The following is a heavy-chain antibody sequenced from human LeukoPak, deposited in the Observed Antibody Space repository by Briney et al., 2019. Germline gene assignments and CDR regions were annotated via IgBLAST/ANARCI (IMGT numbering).Heavy chain of an antibody. Sequence: PGGSLRLSCAASGFTVSSNFLSWVRQPSGKGLEWVSDIYSGGSTYYANSVKGRFTISRDNSKNTLYLQMNSLRAEDTAVYYCTRGGGGSFPHYWGQGTLVTVSS. CDR2: IYSGGST. D-gene: IGHD2-21*01. CDR1: GFTVSSNF. J-gene: IGHJ4*02. CDR3: TRGGGGSFPHY. V-gene: IGHV3-53*01.